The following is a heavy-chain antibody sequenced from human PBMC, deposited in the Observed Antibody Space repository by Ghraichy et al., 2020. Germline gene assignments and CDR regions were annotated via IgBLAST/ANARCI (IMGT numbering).Heavy chain of an antibody. Sequence: GGSLRLSCAASGFTFSSYSMNWVRQAPGKGLEWVSSISSSSSYIYYADSVKGRFTISRDNAKNSLYLQMNSLRAEDTAVYYCARDLEYYDSSGMGYWGQGTLVTVSS. D-gene: IGHD3-22*01. CDR2: ISSSSSYI. J-gene: IGHJ4*02. V-gene: IGHV3-21*01. CDR1: GFTFSSYS. CDR3: ARDLEYYDSSGMGY.